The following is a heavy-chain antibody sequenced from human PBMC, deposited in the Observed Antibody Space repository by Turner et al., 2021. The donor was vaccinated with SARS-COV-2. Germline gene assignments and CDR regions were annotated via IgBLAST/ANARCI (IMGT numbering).Heavy chain of an antibody. J-gene: IGHJ6*02. D-gene: IGHD2-2*02. CDR3: AKNLIRHYQLLYPPNYYGMDV. V-gene: IGHV3-30*18. CDR2: ISYDGSNK. CDR1: GFTFSSYG. Sequence: QVQLVESGGGVVQPGRSLRPSCAASGFTFSSYGMHWVRQAPGKGLEWVAVISYDGSNKYYADSVKGRFTISRDNSKNTLYLQMNSLRAEDTAVYYCAKNLIRHYQLLYPPNYYGMDVWGQGTTVTVSS.